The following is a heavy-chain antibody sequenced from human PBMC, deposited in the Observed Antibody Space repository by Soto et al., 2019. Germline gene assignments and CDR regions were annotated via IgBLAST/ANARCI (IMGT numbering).Heavy chain of an antibody. Sequence: GGSLRLSCAASGFTFSDYYMSWIRQAPGKGLEWVSYISSSGSTIYYADSVKGRFTISRDNAKNSLYLQMNSLRAEDTAVYYCARVRGRITIFGVVPGWFDPWGQGTLVTVSS. J-gene: IGHJ5*02. V-gene: IGHV3-11*01. CDR1: GFTFSDYY. D-gene: IGHD3-3*01. CDR3: ARVRGRITIFGVVPGWFDP. CDR2: ISSSGSTI.